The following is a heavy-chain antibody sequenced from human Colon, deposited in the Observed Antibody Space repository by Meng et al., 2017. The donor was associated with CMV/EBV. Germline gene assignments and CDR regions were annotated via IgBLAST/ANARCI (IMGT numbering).Heavy chain of an antibody. CDR3: ARVVVVPADYYTMDV. V-gene: IGHV1-18*01. CDR2: ISPYNGNT. J-gene: IGHJ6*02. D-gene: IGHD2-2*01. Sequence: VSVKVSCKASGYTFTTYSITWVRQAPGQGLEWMGLISPYNGNTKYAQRLQDRVTMTTDTSTNTAYMELRSLRSDDTAVYFCARVVVVPADYYTMDVWGQGTTVTVSS. CDR1: GYTFTTYS.